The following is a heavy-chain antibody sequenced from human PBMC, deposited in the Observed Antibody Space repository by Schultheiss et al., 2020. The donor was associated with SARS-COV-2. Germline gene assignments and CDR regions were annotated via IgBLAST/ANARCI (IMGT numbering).Heavy chain of an antibody. J-gene: IGHJ4*02. CDR1: GGSISSYY. Sequence: SETLSLTCTVSGGSISSYYWSWIRQPPGKGLEWIGYIYYSGSTYYNPSLKSRVTISVDTSKNQFSLKLSSVTAADTAVYYCARVEGLSSSWYGVWGQGTLVTVSS. CDR2: IYYSGST. D-gene: IGHD6-13*01. CDR3: ARVEGLSSSWYGV. V-gene: IGHV4-59*08.